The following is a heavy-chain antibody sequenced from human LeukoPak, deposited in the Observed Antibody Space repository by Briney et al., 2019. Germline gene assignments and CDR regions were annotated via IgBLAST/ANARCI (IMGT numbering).Heavy chain of an antibody. CDR3: ARRDYNYYYYMDV. J-gene: IGHJ6*03. Sequence: GGSLRLSCAASGFTFSSYSMNWVRQAPGKGLEWVSYISSSSSTIYYADSVKGRFTISRDNAKNSLYLQMNSLRAEDTAVYYCARRDYNYYYYMDVWGKGTTVTVSS. CDR2: ISSSSSTI. V-gene: IGHV3-48*01. D-gene: IGHD4-11*01. CDR1: GFTFSSYS.